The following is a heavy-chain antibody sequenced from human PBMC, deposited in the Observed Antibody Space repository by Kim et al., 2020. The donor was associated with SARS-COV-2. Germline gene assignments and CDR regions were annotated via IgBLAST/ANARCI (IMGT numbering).Heavy chain of an antibody. CDR3: AREFYFGSGSHGGPLDL. J-gene: IGHJ2*01. V-gene: IGHV3-30*09. Sequence: GGSLRLSCTGSGFTFSRYSLHWVRQAPGRGLEWLAFISSDGAQTSFVDSVKGRFVISRDNANSMLHLRMDSLRREDTARDFCAREFYFGSGSHGGPLDL. D-gene: IGHD3-10*01. CDR2: ISSDGAQT. CDR1: GFTFSRYS.